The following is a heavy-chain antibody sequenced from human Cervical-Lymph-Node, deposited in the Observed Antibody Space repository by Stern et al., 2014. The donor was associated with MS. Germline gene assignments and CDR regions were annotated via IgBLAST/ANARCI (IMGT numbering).Heavy chain of an antibody. J-gene: IGHJ4*02. CDR1: GFTFSYHA. CDR2: ITYEGSDE. D-gene: IGHD5-12*01. Sequence: VQLGESGGGVVQPGRSLRLSCAASGFTFSYHAMHWVRQAPGKGLEWVAVITYEGSDENDADSVKGRFTIPRDNSRNTLYLQMNGLRVDDTVVYYCTRGGAVATSDYYFDYWGQGILVTVSS. V-gene: IGHV3-30*01. CDR3: TRGGAVATSDYYFDY.